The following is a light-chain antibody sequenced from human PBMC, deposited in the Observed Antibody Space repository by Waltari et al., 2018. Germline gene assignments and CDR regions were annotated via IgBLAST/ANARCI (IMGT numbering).Light chain of an antibody. CDR2: DVF. CDR3: NSYTGSSSWV. J-gene: IGLJ3*02. V-gene: IGLV2-14*03. Sequence: QSALTQPASVSGSPGQSITISCTGTSSDVGFYNYVSWYQQYPGKAPKLIIYDVFQGPSGVSNRFSGAKSGNTASLTIAGLQTEDEGDYYCNSYTGSSSWVFGGGTKLTVL. CDR1: SSDVGFYNY.